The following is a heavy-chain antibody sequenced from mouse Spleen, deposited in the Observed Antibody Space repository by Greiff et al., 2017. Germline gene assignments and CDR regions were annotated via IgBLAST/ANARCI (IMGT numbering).Heavy chain of an antibody. Sequence: VQLQQSGPGLVKPSQSLSLTCYVTGYSITSGYYWNWIRQFPGNKLEWMGYISYDGSNNYNPSLKNRISITRDTSKNQFFLKLNSVTTEDTATYYCAREDGYYDAMDYWGQGTSVTVSS. D-gene: IGHD2-3*01. V-gene: IGHV3-6*01. J-gene: IGHJ4*01. CDR2: ISYDGSN. CDR1: GYSITSGYY. CDR3: AREDGYYDAMDY.